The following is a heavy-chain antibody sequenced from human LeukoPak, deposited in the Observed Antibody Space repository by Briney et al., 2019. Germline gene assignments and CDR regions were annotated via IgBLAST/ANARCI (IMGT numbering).Heavy chain of an antibody. CDR2: ISSSSSYI. CDR3: ARVKRSGSYLSYYYGMDV. V-gene: IGHV3-21*01. CDR1: GFTFSSYS. J-gene: IGHJ6*02. D-gene: IGHD1-26*01. Sequence: GGSLRLSCAASGFTFSSYSMNWVRQAPGKGLEWVSPISSSSSYIYYADSVKGRFTISRDNAKNSLYLQMNSLRAEDTAVYYCARVKRSGSYLSYYYGMDVWGQGTTVTVSS.